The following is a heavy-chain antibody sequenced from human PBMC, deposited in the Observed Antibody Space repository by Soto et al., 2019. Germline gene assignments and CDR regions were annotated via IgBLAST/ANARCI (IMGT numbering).Heavy chain of an antibody. V-gene: IGHV4-59*08. CDR2: IYYSGST. J-gene: IGHJ4*02. Sequence: PSETLSLTCTVSGGSISGYYWSWIRQPPGKGLEWIGYIYYSGSTNYNPSLKSRVTISVDTSKNQFSLKLSSVTAADMAVFYCARHPPSSVYYGAGGYFDYWGQGTLVTVS. CDR3: ARHPPSSVYYGAGGYFDY. D-gene: IGHD3-10*01. CDR1: GGSISGYY.